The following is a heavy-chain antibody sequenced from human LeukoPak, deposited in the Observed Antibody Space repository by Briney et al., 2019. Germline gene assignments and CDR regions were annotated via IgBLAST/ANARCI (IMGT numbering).Heavy chain of an antibody. J-gene: IGHJ4*02. V-gene: IGHV3-30*12. Sequence: GSLRLSCAASGFTFSSYGMHWVRQAPGKGLEWVAVISYDGSNKYYADSVKGRFTISRDNSKNTLYLQMNSLRAEDTAVYYCARDLYSSYAPSDYWGQGTLVTVSS. CDR2: ISYDGSNK. CDR1: GFTFSSYG. CDR3: ARDLYSSYAPSDY. D-gene: IGHD6-19*01.